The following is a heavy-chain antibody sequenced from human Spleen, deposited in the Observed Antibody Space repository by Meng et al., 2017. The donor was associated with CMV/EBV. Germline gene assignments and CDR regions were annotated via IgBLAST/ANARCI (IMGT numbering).Heavy chain of an antibody. CDR2: IYYTGST. D-gene: IGHD6-13*01. Sequence: SETLSLTCTISGDSISGHYWSWIRQPPGKGLEWIGYIYYTGSTNYNPSLKSRVAISIDTSKNQLSLTLTSVTAADTAVYYCARELFSSSSRYYYGMDVWGQGTPVTVS. CDR3: ARELFSSSSRYYYGMDV. J-gene: IGHJ6*02. V-gene: IGHV4-59*11. CDR1: GDSISGHY.